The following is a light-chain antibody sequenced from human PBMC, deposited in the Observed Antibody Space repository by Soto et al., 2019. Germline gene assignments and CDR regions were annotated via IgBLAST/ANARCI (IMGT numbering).Light chain of an antibody. Sequence: DIQMTQSPSTLSSSVADRVTITYRASQSISSWLAWYPQKPGKAPKLLIYKASSLESGVPSRFSGSGSGTEFTLTISSLQPDDFATYYCQQYNSYPYTFGQGTKVDIK. V-gene: IGKV1-5*03. J-gene: IGKJ2*01. CDR2: KAS. CDR1: QSISSW. CDR3: QQYNSYPYT.